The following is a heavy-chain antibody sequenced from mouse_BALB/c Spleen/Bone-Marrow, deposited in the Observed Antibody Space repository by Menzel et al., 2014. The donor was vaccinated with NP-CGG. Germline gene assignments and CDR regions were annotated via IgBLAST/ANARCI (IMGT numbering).Heavy chain of an antibody. V-gene: IGHV2-6-4*01. CDR3: ARKDGGYYVMGY. Sequence: QVQLQQSGPGLVAPSQNLSISCTVSGFSLSRYNIHWVRQPPGKGLEWLGMIWGGGGTDHNSALKSRLRISKDNSKSQIFLKINSLQIDDTAMYYCARKDGGYYVMGYWGQGTSVTVSS. CDR1: GFSLSRYN. D-gene: IGHD2-3*01. CDR2: IWGGGGT. J-gene: IGHJ4*01.